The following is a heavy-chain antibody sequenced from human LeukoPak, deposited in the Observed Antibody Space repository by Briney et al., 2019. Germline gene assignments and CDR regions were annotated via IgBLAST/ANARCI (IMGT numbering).Heavy chain of an antibody. CDR2: ISGGGGST. CDR3: AKDPIAAASID. CDR1: GFNFNIYA. J-gene: IGHJ4*02. Sequence: GGSLRLSCVASGFNFNIYAMSWVRQAPGKGPEWVSGISGGGGSTYYADSVKGRFTISRDNSKNTPSLQMNSLRAEDTAVYYCAKDPIAAASIDWGQGTLVTVSS. D-gene: IGHD6-13*01. V-gene: IGHV3-23*01.